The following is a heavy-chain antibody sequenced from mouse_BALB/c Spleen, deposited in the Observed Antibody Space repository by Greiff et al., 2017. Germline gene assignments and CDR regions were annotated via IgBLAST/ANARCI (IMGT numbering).Heavy chain of an antibody. CDR3: ARGGYYSYYAMDY. J-gene: IGHJ4*01. CDR2: ISDGGSYT. D-gene: IGHD2-3*01. CDR1: GFTFSDYY. V-gene: IGHV5-4*02. Sequence: EVQGVESGGGLVKPGGSLKLSCAASGFTFSDYYMYWVRQTPEKRLEWVATISDGGSYTYYPDSVKGRFTISRDNAKNNLYLQMSSLKSEDTAMYYCARGGYYSYYAMDYWGQGTSVTVSS.